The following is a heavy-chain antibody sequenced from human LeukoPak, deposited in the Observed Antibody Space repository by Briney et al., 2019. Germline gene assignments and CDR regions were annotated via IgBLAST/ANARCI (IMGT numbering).Heavy chain of an antibody. CDR1: GFTDSSNY. V-gene: IGHV3-53*01. J-gene: IGHJ4*02. CDR3: ASSIAARRQFDY. D-gene: IGHD6-6*01. CDR2: IYSGGST. Sequence: GGSLRLXCAASGFTDSSNYMSWVRLAPGKGLESVSVIYSGGSTYYADSVKGRFTISRDNSKNTLYLQMNSLRAEDTAVYYCASSIAARRQFDYWGQGTLVTVSS.